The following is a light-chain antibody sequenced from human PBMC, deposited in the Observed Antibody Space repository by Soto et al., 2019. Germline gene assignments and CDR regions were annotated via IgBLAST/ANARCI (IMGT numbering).Light chain of an antibody. CDR1: SSDVGGYTS. V-gene: IGLV2-14*01. Sequence: QSALTQPPSLSGSPGQSITISCTGTSSDVGGYTSVSWYQQHPGKAPKLVIYEVSDRPSGVSSRFSGSKSGNTASLTISGLQAEDEADYYCSSYTDSSNYVFGTGTKLTVL. CDR2: EVS. CDR3: SSYTDSSNYV. J-gene: IGLJ1*01.